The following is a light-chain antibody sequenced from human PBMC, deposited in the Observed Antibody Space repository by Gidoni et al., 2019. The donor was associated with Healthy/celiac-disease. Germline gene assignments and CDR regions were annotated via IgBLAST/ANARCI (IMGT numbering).Light chain of an antibody. V-gene: IGKV1-39*01. CDR1: QSISSY. CDR3: QQSYSTPQT. CDR2: AAS. Sequence: IQMTQSPSSLPASVGDRVTITCRASQSISSYLNWYQQKPGKAPKLLIYAASSLQSGVPSRFSGSGSGTDFTLTISSLQPEDFAAYYCQQSYSTPQTFGQGTKVEIK. J-gene: IGKJ1*01.